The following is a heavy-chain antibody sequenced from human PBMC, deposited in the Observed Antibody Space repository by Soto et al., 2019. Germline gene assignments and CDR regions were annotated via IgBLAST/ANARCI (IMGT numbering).Heavy chain of an antibody. CDR3: ARDRIAAVGKHYYYYGMDV. Sequence: SCKASCYTFTSYGFSWVRQAPGQGRELVLXMCXXGTPXYXEXXXXXXTNSRDHSTNTLSLQMNSLRAEDTAVYDCARDRIAAVGKHYYYYGMDVGGQGTTLTVSS. CDR1: CYTFTSYG. J-gene: IGHJ6*02. D-gene: IGHD6-13*01. V-gene: IGHV3-53*01. CDR2: MCXXGTP.